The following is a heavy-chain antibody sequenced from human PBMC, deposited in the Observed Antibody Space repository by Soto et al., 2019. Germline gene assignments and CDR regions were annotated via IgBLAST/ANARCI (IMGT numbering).Heavy chain of an antibody. D-gene: IGHD6-6*01. CDR2: ISAYNGNT. V-gene: IGHV1-18*04. Sequence: ASVKVSCKASGYTFTSYGISWVRQAPGQGLEWMGWISAYNGNTNYAQKLQGRVTMTTDTSTSTAHMELRSLRSDDTAVYYCARVWSIAARPRWFDPWGQGTLVTVSS. CDR3: ARVWSIAARPRWFDP. J-gene: IGHJ5*02. CDR1: GYTFTSYG.